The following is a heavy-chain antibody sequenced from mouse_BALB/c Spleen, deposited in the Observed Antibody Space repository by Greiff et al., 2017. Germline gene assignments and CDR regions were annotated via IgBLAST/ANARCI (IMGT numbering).Heavy chain of an antibody. V-gene: IGHV1-54*01. CDR3: ASAICSGYDGDAMDY. Sequence: VQLQQSGAELVRPGTSVKVSCKASGYAFTNYLVGWVKQRPGQGLEWIGVSNPGSGGTNYNEKFKGKATLTADTSSSTAYMQLSSMTSEDSAVYFVASAICSGYDGDAMDYWGQGTSVTVSS. CDR2: SNPGSGGT. D-gene: IGHD2-2*01. J-gene: IGHJ4*01. CDR1: GYAFTNYL.